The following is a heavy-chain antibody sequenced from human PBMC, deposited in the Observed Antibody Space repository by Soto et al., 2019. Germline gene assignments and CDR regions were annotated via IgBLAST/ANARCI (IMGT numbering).Heavy chain of an antibody. D-gene: IGHD2-15*01. J-gene: IGHJ6*02. V-gene: IGHV3-30-3*01. Sequence: QVQLVESGGGVVQPGGSLRLSCVASGFTFRNHAMHWVRQAPGKGLECLAVIAHDGSNAFYRDSVKGRFTVSRDNSKNTLYLYMNSLRSEDTGGYYCARGDREDILVVVGARPGEYGTDIWGQGTTVIVSS. CDR3: ARGDREDILVVVGARPGEYGTDI. CDR2: IAHDGSNA. CDR1: GFTFRNHA.